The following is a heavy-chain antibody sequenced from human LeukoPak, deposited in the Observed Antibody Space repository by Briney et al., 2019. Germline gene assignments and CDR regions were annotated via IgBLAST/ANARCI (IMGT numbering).Heavy chain of an antibody. CDR2: IYYSGST. CDR3: ARDLYGDYGYNWFDP. D-gene: IGHD4-17*01. Sequence: SETLSLTCTVSGGSISSYYWSWIRQPPGKGLEWIGYIYYSGSTNYNPSLKSRVTISVDTSKNQFSLKLSSVTAADTAVYYCARDLYGDYGYNWFDPWGQGTLVTVSS. J-gene: IGHJ5*02. V-gene: IGHV4-59*01. CDR1: GGSISSYY.